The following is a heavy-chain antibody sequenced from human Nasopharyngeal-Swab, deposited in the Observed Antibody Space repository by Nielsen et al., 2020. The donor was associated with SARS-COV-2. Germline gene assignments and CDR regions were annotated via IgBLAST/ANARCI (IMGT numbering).Heavy chain of an antibody. V-gene: IGHV3-23*01. J-gene: IGHJ6*02. CDR1: GFTFSSYA. CDR2: ISGSGGST. Sequence: GESLKIPCAASGFTFSSYAMSWVRQAPGKGLEWVSAISGSGGSTYYADSVKGRFTISRDNSKNTLYLQMNSLRAEDTAVYYCAKPLIMIYYYYYGMDVWGQGTTVTVSS. D-gene: IGHD3-16*01. CDR3: AKPLIMIYYYYYGMDV.